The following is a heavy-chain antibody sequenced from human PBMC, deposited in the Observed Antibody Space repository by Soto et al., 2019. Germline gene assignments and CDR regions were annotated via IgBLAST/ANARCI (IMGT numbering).Heavy chain of an antibody. CDR1: GDSISSYY. J-gene: IGHJ6*03. D-gene: IGHD3-3*01. Sequence: SETLSLTCTVSGDSISSYYWSWIRQPPGKGLEWIGYIYYSGTTNYNPSLKSRVTLSVDTSKNQFSLKLSSVTAADTAVYYCARCLYDFWSGQPNYYMEFWGKGTTVTVSS. CDR3: ARCLYDFWSGQPNYYMEF. V-gene: IGHV4-59*08. CDR2: IYYSGTT.